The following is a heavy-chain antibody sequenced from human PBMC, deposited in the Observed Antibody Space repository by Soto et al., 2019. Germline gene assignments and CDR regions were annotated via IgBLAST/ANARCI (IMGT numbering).Heavy chain of an antibody. D-gene: IGHD5-12*01. Sequence: SETLSLTCTVSGGSISSYYWSWIRQPPGKGLEWIGYIYYSGSTNYNPSLKSRVTISVDTSKNQFSLKLSSVTAADTAVYYCARRVVATSHYYYYYYMDVWGKGTTVTVSS. J-gene: IGHJ6*03. CDR2: IYYSGST. V-gene: IGHV4-59*08. CDR3: ARRVVATSHYYYYYYMDV. CDR1: GGSISSYY.